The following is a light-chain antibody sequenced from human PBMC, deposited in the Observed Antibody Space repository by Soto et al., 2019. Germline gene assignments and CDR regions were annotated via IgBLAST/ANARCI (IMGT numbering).Light chain of an antibody. CDR1: QSLRSS. J-gene: IGKJ5*01. V-gene: IGKV3-11*01. Sequence: MTQSPDTLSLSLGERATLSCRASQSLRSSLAWYQQKPGQAPRLLIYDASNRATGIPARFSGSVSGTDFTLTISSLEPQDFAVYYCQQRSNWPPRVTFCQGTRLEIK. CDR3: QQRSNWPPRVT. CDR2: DAS.